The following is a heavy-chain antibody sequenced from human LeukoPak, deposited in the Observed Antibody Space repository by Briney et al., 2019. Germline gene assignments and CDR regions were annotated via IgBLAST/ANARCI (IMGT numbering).Heavy chain of an antibody. J-gene: IGHJ6*03. CDR3: ARDHHDVLTGYYSNYYNYYYMDV. CDR2: IKEDGTET. Sequence: GGSLRLSCVASGFTFNSYSMSWVRQAPGKGLEWVANIKEDGTETYYVDSVRGRFTLSRDNAENSLYLQMSSLRAEDTAVYYCARDHHDVLTGYYSNYYNYYYMDVWGKGTTVTVSS. D-gene: IGHD3-9*01. CDR1: GFTFNSYS. V-gene: IGHV3-7*01.